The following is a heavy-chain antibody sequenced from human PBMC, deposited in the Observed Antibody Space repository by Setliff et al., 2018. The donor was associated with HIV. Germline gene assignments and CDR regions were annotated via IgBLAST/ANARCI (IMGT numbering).Heavy chain of an antibody. CDR2: IYWNNNK. CDR3: AYSGRQLRGPYFDF. J-gene: IGHJ4*02. V-gene: IGHV2-5*01. CDR1: GLSLSTSGVG. D-gene: IGHD1-1*01. Sequence: SGPTLVNPTQESLTLTCTFSGLSLSTSGVGVGWIRQSPGKALEWLAFIYWNNNKHYSTSLKSRLTVTKDTSKNRVVFTMTNMDPVDTATYYCAYSGRQLRGPYFDFWGQGTPVTVSS.